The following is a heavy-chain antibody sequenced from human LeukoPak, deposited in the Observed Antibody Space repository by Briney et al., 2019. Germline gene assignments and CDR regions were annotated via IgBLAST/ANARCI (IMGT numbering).Heavy chain of an antibody. D-gene: IGHD6-19*01. CDR2: IHYSGST. Sequence: SETLSLTCTVSGGSTSSDYWSWIRQPPGKGLEWIGYIHYSGSTNHNPSLKSRITISVDTSKNQFSLKLISVTAADTAFYYCARDNSGWNYFDYWGQGILVTVSS. CDR3: ARDNSGWNYFDY. J-gene: IGHJ4*02. CDR1: GGSTSSDY. V-gene: IGHV4-59*01.